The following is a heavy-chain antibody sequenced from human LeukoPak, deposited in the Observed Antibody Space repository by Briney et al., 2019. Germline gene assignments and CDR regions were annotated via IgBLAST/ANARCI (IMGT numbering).Heavy chain of an antibody. CDR3: ATDGLIHVGYYDILTGYYLDY. D-gene: IGHD3-9*01. V-gene: IGHV3-23*01. Sequence: GGSLRLSCAASGFTFSSYAMSWVRQAPGKGLEWVSAISGSGGSTYYADSVKGRFTIYRDNSKNTLYLQMNSLRAEDTAVYNCATDGLIHVGYYDILTGYYLDYWGQGTLVTVSS. CDR1: GFTFSSYA. CDR2: ISGSGGST. J-gene: IGHJ4*02.